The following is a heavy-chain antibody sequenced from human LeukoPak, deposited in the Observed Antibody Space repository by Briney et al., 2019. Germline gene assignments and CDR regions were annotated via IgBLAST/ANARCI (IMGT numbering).Heavy chain of an antibody. CDR2: ISASSAYM. CDR3: ARDFSETLGV. D-gene: IGHD3-10*01. Sequence: GGSLRLSCAASGFTFSSDWMHWVRQAPGQGLEWVSSISASSAYMYYAASVKGRHTISRDNAKNSLYLQMNSLRDEDTAVYYCARDFSETLGVWGQGTLVTVSS. CDR1: GFTFSSDW. J-gene: IGHJ4*02. V-gene: IGHV3-21*01.